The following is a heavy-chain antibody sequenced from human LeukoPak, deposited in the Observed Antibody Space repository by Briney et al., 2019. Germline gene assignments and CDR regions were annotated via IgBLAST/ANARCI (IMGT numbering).Heavy chain of an antibody. J-gene: IGHJ6*02. D-gene: IGHD3-3*01. CDR2: INHSGST. CDR3: AGQYYDFWSGYQYYYYYYGMDV. Sequence: KSSETLSLTCTVSGGSISSSSYYWGWIRQPPGKGLEWIGEINHSGSTNYNPSLKSRVTISVDTSKNQFSLKLSSVTAADTAVYYCAGQYYDFWSGYQYYYYYYGMDVWGQGTTVTVSS. CDR1: GGSISSSSYY. V-gene: IGHV4-39*01.